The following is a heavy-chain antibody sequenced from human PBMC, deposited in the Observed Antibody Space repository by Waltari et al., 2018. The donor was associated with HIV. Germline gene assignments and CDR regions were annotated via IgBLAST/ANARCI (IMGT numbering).Heavy chain of an antibody. V-gene: IGHV3-66*01. CDR1: GFTVSSNY. CDR3: ARDSAADGMDV. CDR2: VYSGVST. D-gene: IGHD6-13*01. J-gene: IGHJ6*02. Sequence: EVQLVESGGGLVQPGGSLRLSCAASGFTVSSNYMTWVCQAPGKELGWTSCVYSGVSTDYTDSGKGRYTISRDKSKNTLYRQMNSLRAEDTAVYYCARDSAADGMDVWGQGTTVTVSS.